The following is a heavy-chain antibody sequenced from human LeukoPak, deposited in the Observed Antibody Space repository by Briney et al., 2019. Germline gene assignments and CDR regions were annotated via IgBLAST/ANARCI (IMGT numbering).Heavy chain of an antibody. Sequence: SETLSLTCTVSGGSISSSSDYWGWIRQPPGKGLEWIGIIYYSGSTYYNPSLKSRVTISVDTSKNQFSLKLSSVTAADTAVYYCAKDLERHIVVVTASAVDYWGQGTLVTVSS. J-gene: IGHJ4*02. CDR2: IYYSGST. V-gene: IGHV4-39*02. CDR1: GGSISSSSDY. D-gene: IGHD2-21*02. CDR3: AKDLERHIVVVTASAVDY.